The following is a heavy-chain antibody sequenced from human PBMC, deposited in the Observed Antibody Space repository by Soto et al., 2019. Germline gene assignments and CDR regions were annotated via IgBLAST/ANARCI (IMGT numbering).Heavy chain of an antibody. Sequence: EVQLLESGGGLVQPGGSLRLSCAASGFTFSGYAMSWVRQAPGKGLECVSGISGSGGNTYYADSVKGRFTISRDNSGNTLYLQMNSLRAEDTAVYYCAKKEVGSYSSLYFHHWGQGTLVTVSS. CDR1: GFTFSGYA. D-gene: IGHD1-26*01. CDR2: ISGSGGNT. CDR3: AKKEVGSYSSLYFHH. J-gene: IGHJ4*02. V-gene: IGHV3-23*01.